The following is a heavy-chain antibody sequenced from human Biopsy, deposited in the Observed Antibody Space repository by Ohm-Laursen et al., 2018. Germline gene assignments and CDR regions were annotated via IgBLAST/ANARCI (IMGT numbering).Heavy chain of an antibody. V-gene: IGHV4-4*07. D-gene: IGHD3-16*01. CDR2: IYTSGSS. CDR3: ARDSRGGHLNTTLITGKNLDS. Sequence: SDTLSLTCTVSGGFLSNYYWSWIRQPAGKGLEWIGRIYTSGSSNKNPSLMSRVTMSVDTSKKQFSLKVYSVTAADTAVYFCARDSRGGHLNTTLITGKNLDSWGQGILVTVSS. J-gene: IGHJ4*02. CDR1: GGFLSNYY.